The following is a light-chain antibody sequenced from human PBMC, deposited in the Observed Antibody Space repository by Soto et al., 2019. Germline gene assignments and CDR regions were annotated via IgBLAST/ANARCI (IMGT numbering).Light chain of an antibody. V-gene: IGKV3-20*01. CDR3: QQYWSSPPVT. J-gene: IGKJ3*01. CDR2: GTS. Sequence: EIVLTQSPGTLSLSPGERAILSCRASQSVSSTYLAWYQQKPGQAPRLLIYGTSSRATGIPDRFSGSGSGTDFTLTISRLEPEDFAVYYCQQYWSSPPVTFGPGTKVDIK. CDR1: QSVSSTY.